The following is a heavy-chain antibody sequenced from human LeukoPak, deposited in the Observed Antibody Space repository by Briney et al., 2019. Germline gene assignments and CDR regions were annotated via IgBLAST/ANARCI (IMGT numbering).Heavy chain of an antibody. Sequence: SETLSLTCTVSGXSISGYYGSWIRQPPGRGLEWIGYIYYSGSTDYNPSLKSRVTISVDTSKNQFSLKLSSVTAADTAVYYCARHYYDSSGYFYQDYWGQGTLVTVSS. V-gene: IGHV4-59*08. CDR1: GXSISGYY. J-gene: IGHJ4*02. CDR2: IYYSGST. CDR3: ARHYYDSSGYFYQDY. D-gene: IGHD3-22*01.